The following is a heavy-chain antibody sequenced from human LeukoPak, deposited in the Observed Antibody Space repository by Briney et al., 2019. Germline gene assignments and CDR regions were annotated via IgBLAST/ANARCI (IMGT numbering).Heavy chain of an antibody. Sequence: PSETLSLTCAVSGGSISSSNWWSWVRQPPGKGLEWIGEIYHSGSTNYNPSLKSRVTISVDKSKNQFSLKLSSVTAADTAVYYCARVTGYSSSWYKRSYYYGMDVWGQGTTVTASS. CDR3: ARVTGYSSSWYKRSYYYGMDV. V-gene: IGHV4-4*02. CDR2: IYHSGST. CDR1: GGSISSSNW. D-gene: IGHD6-13*01. J-gene: IGHJ6*02.